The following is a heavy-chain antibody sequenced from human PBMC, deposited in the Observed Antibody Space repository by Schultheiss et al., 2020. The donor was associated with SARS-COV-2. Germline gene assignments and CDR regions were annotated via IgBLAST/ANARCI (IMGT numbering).Heavy chain of an antibody. CDR2: INHSGST. CDR1: GGSFSGYY. V-gene: IGHV4-34*01. J-gene: IGHJ6*02. Sequence: SETLSLTCAVYGGSFSGYYWSWISQPPGKGLEWIGEINHSGSTNYNPSLKSRVTISVDTSKNQFSLKLSSVTAADTAVYYCARGGPSYGSPGWGYYYYYGMDVWGQGTTVTVS. D-gene: IGHD1-26*01. CDR3: ARGGPSYGSPGWGYYYYYGMDV.